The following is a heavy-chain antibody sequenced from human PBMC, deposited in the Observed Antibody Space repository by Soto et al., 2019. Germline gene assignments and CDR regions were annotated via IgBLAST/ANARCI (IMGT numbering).Heavy chain of an antibody. CDR2: ISSGSSYI. D-gene: IGHD2-2*01. CDR1: GFTFSSYS. J-gene: IGHJ3*02. Sequence: EVHLVESGGGLVKPGGSLRLSCAASGFTFSSYSMNWVRQAPGKGLEWVSSISSGSSYIYYADSFKGRFTISRDNPQNSLYLQMSSLRDEDTAVYYCAKDRGSSCSTTGCYAVYAFDIWGLGTMVTVSS. V-gene: IGHV3-21*01. CDR3: AKDRGSSCSTTGCYAVYAFDI.